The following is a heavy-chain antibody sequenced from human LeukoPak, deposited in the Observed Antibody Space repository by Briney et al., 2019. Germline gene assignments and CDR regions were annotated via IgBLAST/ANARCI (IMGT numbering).Heavy chain of an antibody. CDR2: IWYDGSKQ. D-gene: IGHD3-10*01. CDR3: ARGIWFGESRSYCDY. CDR1: GFTFNSYG. J-gene: IGHJ4*02. V-gene: IGHV3-33*01. Sequence: GGSLRLSCAASGFTFNSYGMHWVRQAPGKGLEWVAAIWYDGSKQYYADSVKGRFTIPRDNSKNTLNLQMNSLGGEDTAVYYCARGIWFGESRSYCDYWGQGTLVTVSS.